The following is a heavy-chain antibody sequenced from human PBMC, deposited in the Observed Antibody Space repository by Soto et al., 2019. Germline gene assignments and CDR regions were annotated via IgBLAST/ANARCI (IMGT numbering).Heavy chain of an antibody. V-gene: IGHV3-7*01. CDR2: IKQDGSET. CDR3: AREVGVVNTLDH. D-gene: IGHD1-26*01. CDR1: GFTFSGYW. Sequence: EVQLVESGGGLVQPGGSLRLSCVASGFTFSGYWMSWARQAPGKGLEWVANIKQDGSETHYVDSMEGRLTISRDNAKNSLYLQVNSLIDADTAVYYCAREVGVVNTLDHWGKGTLVNVSS. J-gene: IGHJ4*02.